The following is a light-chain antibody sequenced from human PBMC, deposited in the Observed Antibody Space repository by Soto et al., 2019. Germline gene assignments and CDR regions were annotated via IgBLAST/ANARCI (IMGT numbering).Light chain of an antibody. CDR3: LLSYSGARGGV. V-gene: IGLV7-46*01. CDR2: DTS. J-gene: IGLJ3*02. CDR1: TGAVTSGHY. Sequence: QAVVTQEPSLTVSPGGTVTLTCGSSTGAVTSGHYPYWFQQKPGQAPGTLIYDTSNKHSWTPAPFSGSLLGGKAALTLSGAQPEDEAEYYCLLSYSGARGGVFGGGTKLTVL.